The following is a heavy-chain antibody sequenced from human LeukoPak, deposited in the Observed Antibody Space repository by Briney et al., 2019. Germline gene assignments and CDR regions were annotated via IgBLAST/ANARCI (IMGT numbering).Heavy chain of an antibody. CDR2: IYNSGST. CDR3: GRMRIVGANDY. Sequence: PSETLSLTCTVSGGSISSYYWSWIRQPPGKGLEWIGYIYNSGSTKYNPSLKSRVTISVDTSKSQFSLKLTSVTAADTAVYYCGRMRIVGANDYWGQGTLVTVSS. D-gene: IGHD1-26*01. CDR1: GGSISSYY. J-gene: IGHJ4*02. V-gene: IGHV4-59*08.